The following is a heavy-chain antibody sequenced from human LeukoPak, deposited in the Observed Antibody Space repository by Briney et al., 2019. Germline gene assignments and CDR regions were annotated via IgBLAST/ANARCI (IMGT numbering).Heavy chain of an antibody. Sequence: GGSLRLSCAASGFTFSSYGMHWVRQAPGKGLEWVAVIWYDGSNKYYADSVKGRFTISRDNSENTLYLQMNSLRAEDTAVYYCARGYCSSTSCYGYFDYWGQGTLVTVSS. V-gene: IGHV3-33*01. D-gene: IGHD2-2*01. CDR3: ARGYCSSTSCYGYFDY. CDR1: GFTFSSYG. CDR2: IWYDGSNK. J-gene: IGHJ4*02.